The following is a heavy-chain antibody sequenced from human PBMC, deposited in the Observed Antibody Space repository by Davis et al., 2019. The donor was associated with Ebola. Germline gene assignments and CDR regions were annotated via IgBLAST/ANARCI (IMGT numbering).Heavy chain of an antibody. D-gene: IGHD3-22*01. CDR3: AREVSYSGYSPLGL. V-gene: IGHV1-18*01. CDR2: ISAYNGNT. J-gene: IGHJ2*01. Sequence: ASVKVSCKASGYTFTGISWVRQAPGQGLEWMGWISAYNGNTNYAQKLQGRVPMTTDTSTSTAYMELRSLRSDDTAVYYCAREVSYSGYSPLGLWGRGTLVTVSS. CDR1: GYTFTG.